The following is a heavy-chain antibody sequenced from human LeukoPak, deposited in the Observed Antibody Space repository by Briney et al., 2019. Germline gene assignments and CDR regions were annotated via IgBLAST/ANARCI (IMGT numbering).Heavy chain of an antibody. V-gene: IGHV1-2*06. CDR3: AIGLDFWSGFRPSDP. J-gene: IGHJ5*02. CDR2: INPNSGGT. Sequence: GASVKVSCKASGYTFTCYYMHWVRQAPGQGLEWMGRINPNSGGTNYAQKFQGRVTMTRDTSISTAYMELSRLRSDDTAVYYCAIGLDFWSGFRPSDPWGQGTLVTVSS. D-gene: IGHD3-3*01. CDR1: GYTFTCYY.